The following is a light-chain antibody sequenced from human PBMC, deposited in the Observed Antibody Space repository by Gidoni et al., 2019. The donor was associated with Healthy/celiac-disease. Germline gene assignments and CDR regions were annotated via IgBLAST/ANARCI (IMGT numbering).Light chain of an antibody. CDR2: LGS. CDR1: QSLLHSNGFTY. J-gene: IGKJ2*01. V-gene: IGKV2-28*01. CDR3: MQALQTPLYT. Sequence: IVMPQSPLSLPVTPGEPASIPCRSSQSLLHSNGFTYLDWYLKKPGQSPQLLISLGSNRASGVPDRFSGSGSGTDFTLKISRVEAEDVGAYYCMQALQTPLYTFGQGTKLEIK.